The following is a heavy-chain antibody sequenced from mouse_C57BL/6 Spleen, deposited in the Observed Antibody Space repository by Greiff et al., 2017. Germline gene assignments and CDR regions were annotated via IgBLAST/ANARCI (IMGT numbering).Heavy chain of an antibody. CDR2: ISSGGSYT. V-gene: IGHV5-6*01. J-gene: IGHJ3*01. Sequence: EVQRLESGGDLVKPGGSLKLSCAASGFTFSSYGMSWVLQTPVKRLEWVATISSGGSYTYYTDNVKGRFTISRDNATNTLYMQMSSLKSEDTAMYYCARHSYSKGGFAYWGQGTLVTVSA. CDR1: GFTFSSYG. CDR3: ARHSYSKGGFAY. D-gene: IGHD2-5*01.